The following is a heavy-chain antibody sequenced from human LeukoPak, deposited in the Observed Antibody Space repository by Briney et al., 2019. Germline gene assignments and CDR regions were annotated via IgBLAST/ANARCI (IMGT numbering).Heavy chain of an antibody. D-gene: IGHD5-12*01. Sequence: SETLSLTCTVSGGSISSSSYYWGWIRQPPGKGLEWIGSIYYSGSTYYNPPLKSRVTISVDTSKNQFSLKLSSVTAADTAVYYCARAPRRPSRAYRYSGYDFCFDYWGQGTLVTVSS. V-gene: IGHV4-39*07. J-gene: IGHJ4*02. CDR2: IYYSGST. CDR1: GGSISSSSYY. CDR3: ARAPRRPSRAYRYSGYDFCFDY.